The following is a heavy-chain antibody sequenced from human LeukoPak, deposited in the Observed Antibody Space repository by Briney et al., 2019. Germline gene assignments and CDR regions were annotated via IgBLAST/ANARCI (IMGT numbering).Heavy chain of an antibody. Sequence: GESLKISCQGSGYSFNTYWIGWVRQMPGKGLEWMGIIYPGDSDTRYSPSFQGRVTISADKSISTAYLQWSSLRASDTAMYYCARDRAYYYDSSGYSHAFDIWGQGTMVTVSS. V-gene: IGHV5-51*01. J-gene: IGHJ3*02. CDR2: IYPGDSDT. D-gene: IGHD3-22*01. CDR1: GYSFNTYW. CDR3: ARDRAYYYDSSGYSHAFDI.